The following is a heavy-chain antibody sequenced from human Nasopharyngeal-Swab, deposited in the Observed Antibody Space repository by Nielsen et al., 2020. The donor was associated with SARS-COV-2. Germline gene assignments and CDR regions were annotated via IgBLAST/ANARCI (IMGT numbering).Heavy chain of an antibody. CDR1: GFTFSSYG. CDR3: AKDGDGSGSYGDYYYYYMDV. V-gene: IGHV3-30*18. CDR2: ISYDGSNK. D-gene: IGHD3-10*01. J-gene: IGHJ6*03. Sequence: GESLKISCAASGFTFSSYGMHWVRQAPGKGLEWVAVISYDGSNKYYADSVKGRFTISRDNSKHTLYLQMNSLRAEDTAVYYCAKDGDGSGSYGDYYYYYMDVWGKGTTVTVSS.